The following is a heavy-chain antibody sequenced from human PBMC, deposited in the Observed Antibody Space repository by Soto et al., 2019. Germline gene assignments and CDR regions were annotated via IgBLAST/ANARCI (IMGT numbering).Heavy chain of an antibody. J-gene: IGHJ3*02. Sequence: GASVKVSCKASGYTFTGYYMRWVRQAPGQGLEWMGWINPNSGGTNYAQKLQGWVTMTRDTSISTAYMELSRLRSDDTAVYYCARDWGSDWGDAFDIWGQGTMVTVSS. D-gene: IGHD7-27*01. CDR1: GYTFTGYY. V-gene: IGHV1-2*04. CDR2: INPNSGGT. CDR3: ARDWGSDWGDAFDI.